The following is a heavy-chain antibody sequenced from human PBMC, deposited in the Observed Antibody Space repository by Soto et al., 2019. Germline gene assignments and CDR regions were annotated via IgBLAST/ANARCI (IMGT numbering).Heavy chain of an antibody. Sequence: GASVKVSCKASGYTFTSYDINWVRQATGQGLEWMGWMNPNSGNTGYAQKFQGRVTTTRNTSISTAYMELSSLRSEGTAVYYCAERYCTNGVCPPELGAFDIWGQGTMVTVSS. CDR2: MNPNSGNT. D-gene: IGHD2-8*01. J-gene: IGHJ3*02. CDR1: GYTFTSYD. CDR3: AERYCTNGVCPPELGAFDI. V-gene: IGHV1-8*01.